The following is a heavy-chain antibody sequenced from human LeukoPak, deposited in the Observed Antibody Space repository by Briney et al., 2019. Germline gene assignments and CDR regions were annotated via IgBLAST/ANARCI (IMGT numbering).Heavy chain of an antibody. CDR3: ARRYTYGDLRYFDY. CDR1: GFTFTTYW. Sequence: GESLKISCKGSGFTFTTYWIGWVRQMPGKGLECMGIIYPGDSETRYSPSFQGQVTISVDKSINTAYLQWSSLKASDTAMYYCARRYTYGDLRYFDYWGQGTLVTVSS. CDR2: IYPGDSET. D-gene: IGHD4-17*01. V-gene: IGHV5-51*01. J-gene: IGHJ4*02.